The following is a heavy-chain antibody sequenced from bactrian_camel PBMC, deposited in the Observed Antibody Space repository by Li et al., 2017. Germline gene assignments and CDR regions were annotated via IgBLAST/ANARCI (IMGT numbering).Heavy chain of an antibody. V-gene: IGHV3S1*01. D-gene: IGHD1*01. CDR2: VYTASGYT. J-gene: IGHJ4*01. CDR1: GYTSNYYC. Sequence: HVQLVESGGGSVQAGQSLRLSCAVSGYTSNYYCMAWFRQAPGKDREGVAAVYTASGYTYYADSVKGQWTISQDKAKNTVYLEMNNLNIGDTATYYCAAQTEAWRCTVVADHFTYWGQGTQVTVS. CDR3: AAQTEAWRCTVVADHFTY.